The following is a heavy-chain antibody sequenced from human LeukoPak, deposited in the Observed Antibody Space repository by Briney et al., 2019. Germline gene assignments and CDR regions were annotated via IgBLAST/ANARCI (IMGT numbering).Heavy chain of an antibody. D-gene: IGHD2-2*02. CDR2: IWSDGSNQ. J-gene: IGHJ4*02. CDR3: ARDSPAVYCSSTSCYKYFFDY. CDR1: GFTFSTHV. V-gene: IGHV3-33*07. Sequence: GGFLRLSRAASGFTFSTHVMYWVRQAPGKGLEWVSLIWSDGSNQNYADSVKGRFTTSRDNSKNTLYLQMNSLRPEDTAVYYCARDSPAVYCSSTSCYKYFFDYWGQGTLVTVSS.